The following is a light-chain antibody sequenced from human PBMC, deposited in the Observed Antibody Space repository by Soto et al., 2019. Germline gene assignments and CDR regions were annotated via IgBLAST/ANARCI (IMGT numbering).Light chain of an antibody. CDR2: AAS. J-gene: IGKJ5*01. CDR3: QQSYSTPPT. CDR1: QSITSY. Sequence: DTQMTQSPSSLSASLGDSVTMTCRASQSITSYLNWYQHTPEKATKLLIFAASSLHNGVPSWFSGSGSGTDFTLTVSRLQPEDFATYYCQQSYSTPPTFGQGTRLEIK. V-gene: IGKV1-39*01.